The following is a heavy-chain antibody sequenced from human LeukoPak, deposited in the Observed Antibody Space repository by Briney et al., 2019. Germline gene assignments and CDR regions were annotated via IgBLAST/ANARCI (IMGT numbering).Heavy chain of an antibody. CDR3: ARTYDFGRGPPGDAFDN. V-gene: IGHV3-48*01. Sequence: GGSLRLSCAASGFAFCSDAMTWVRQAPGKGLEWVSYIDARSGITYYADSVQGRFTLSRDNARESVFLQMDSLRVDDTAVYYCARTYDFGRGPPGDAFDNWGPGTWVIVSS. CDR2: IDARSGIT. J-gene: IGHJ3*02. D-gene: IGHD3-3*01. CDR1: GFAFCSDA.